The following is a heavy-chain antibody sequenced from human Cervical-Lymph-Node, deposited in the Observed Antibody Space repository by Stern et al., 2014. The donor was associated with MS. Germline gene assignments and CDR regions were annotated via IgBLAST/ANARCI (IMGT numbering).Heavy chain of an antibody. CDR2: IIPGDGTT. Sequence: VQLVESGAEVRKPGASVKISCKASGFTFIVYYMHWVRQAPGQGLEWMGLIIPGDGTTSYSQNFQGRVTMTRDTATSTVYMHLSSLRSEDTAVYFCARGVTRSSYYYGLDVWGQGTTVTVSS. D-gene: IGHD3-16*02. J-gene: IGHJ6*02. V-gene: IGHV1-46*01. CDR3: ARGVTRSSYYYGLDV. CDR1: GFTFIVYY.